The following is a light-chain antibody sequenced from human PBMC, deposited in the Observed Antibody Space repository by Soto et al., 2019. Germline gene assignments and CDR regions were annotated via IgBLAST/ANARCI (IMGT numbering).Light chain of an antibody. J-gene: IGKJ1*01. CDR1: QDVRDD. V-gene: IGKV1-17*01. CDR2: EAS. Sequence: DIQMTQSPSSLSASVGDRVTITCRASQDVRDDLGWYQQTPGKAPERLIYEASTLHRGVPSRFSGSGSGTDITLTISSLQPEDFATYYGIQYSSSPWTVGQGTNVEIK. CDR3: IQYSSSPWT.